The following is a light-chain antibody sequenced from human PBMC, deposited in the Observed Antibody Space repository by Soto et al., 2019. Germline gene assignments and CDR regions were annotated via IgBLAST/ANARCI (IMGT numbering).Light chain of an antibody. V-gene: IGLV4-69*01. J-gene: IGLJ2*01. CDR2: LNTDGSH. Sequence: QLVLTQSPSASASLGASVKLTCTLSSGHSSYGIAWHQQQPGKGPRFLMNLNTDGSHNKGDGIPDRISGSSSGAERYLIISSLQSDDEADYYCQTWDTGTRIFGGGTKLTVL. CDR3: QTWDTGTRI. CDR1: SGHSSYG.